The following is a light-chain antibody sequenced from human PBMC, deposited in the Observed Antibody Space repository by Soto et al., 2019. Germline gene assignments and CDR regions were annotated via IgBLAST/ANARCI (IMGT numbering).Light chain of an antibody. CDR1: QTISNW. CDR3: QQYDSYSWT. V-gene: IGKV1-5*01. CDR2: DSS. Sequence: DIQMTQYPSTLSASVGDRSTITCWASQTISNWLAWYQQKPGKSPKLLIYDSSNLESGVPSRFSGSGSGTEFTLTISSLQPDDFATYSCQQYDSYSWTVGPRTKVEIK. J-gene: IGKJ1*01.